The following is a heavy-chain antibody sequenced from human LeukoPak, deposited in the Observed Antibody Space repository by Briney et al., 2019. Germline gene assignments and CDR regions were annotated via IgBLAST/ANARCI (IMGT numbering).Heavy chain of an antibody. Sequence: SETLSLTCAVYGGSFSGYYWSWIRQPPGKGLEWIGEINHSGSTNYNPSLKSRVTISVDTSKNHFSLKPSSVTAADTAVYYCAGSSPADSSGYFHYWGQGTLVTVSS. CDR1: GGSFSGYY. CDR3: AGSSPADSSGYFHY. V-gene: IGHV4-34*01. CDR2: INHSGST. J-gene: IGHJ4*02. D-gene: IGHD3-22*01.